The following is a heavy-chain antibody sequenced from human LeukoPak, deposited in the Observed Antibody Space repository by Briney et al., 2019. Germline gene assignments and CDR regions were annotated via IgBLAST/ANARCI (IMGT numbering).Heavy chain of an antibody. CDR1: GGSVSNYY. J-gene: IGHJ4*02. D-gene: IGHD5-18*01. V-gene: IGHV4-4*07. CDR3: ARGRWKAGMDTPYYFDY. CDR2: THTSGST. Sequence: PSDTLSLTCTVSGGSVSNYYWTWIRQPAGKGLEGIGRTHTSGSTNYNPSLKSRVTMSVDTSKNQFSLKLSSVTAADTAVYYCARGRWKAGMDTPYYFDYWGQGTLVTVSS.